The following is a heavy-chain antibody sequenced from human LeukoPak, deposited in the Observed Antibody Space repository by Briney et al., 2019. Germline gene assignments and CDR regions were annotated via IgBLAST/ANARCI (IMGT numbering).Heavy chain of an antibody. CDR2: IYPGDSDT. CDR1: GYSSTSYW. D-gene: IGHD5/OR15-5a*01. V-gene: IGHV5-51*01. Sequence: GESLKISCKGSGYSSTSYWIGWVRQMPGKGLEWMGIIYPGDSDTRYSPSFQGQVTISADKSITTAYLQWSSLKASDTAMYYCARQLPGVSSAFDIWGQGTMVITVSS. J-gene: IGHJ3*02. CDR3: ARQLPGVSSAFDI.